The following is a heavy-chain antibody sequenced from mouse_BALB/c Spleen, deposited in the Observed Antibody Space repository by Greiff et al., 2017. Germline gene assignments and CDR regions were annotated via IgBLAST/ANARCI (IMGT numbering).Heavy chain of an antibody. CDR1: GYSITSDYA. D-gene: IGHD1-1*01. J-gene: IGHJ4*01. Sequence: VQLQQSGPGLVKPSQSLSLTCTVTGYSITSDYAWNWIRQFPGNKLEWMGYISYSGSTSYNTSLKSRISITRDTSKNQFFLQLNSVTTEDTATYYGARDGSTPYYAMDYWGQGTSVTVSS. V-gene: IGHV3-2*02. CDR3: ARDGSTPYYAMDY. CDR2: ISYSGST.